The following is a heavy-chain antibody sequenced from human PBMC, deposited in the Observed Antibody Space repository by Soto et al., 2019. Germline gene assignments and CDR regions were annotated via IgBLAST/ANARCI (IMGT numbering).Heavy chain of an antibody. Sequence: GESLKISCKGSGYSFTSYWIGWVRQMPGKGLEWMGIIYPGDSDTRYSPSFQGQVTISADKSITTAYLQWSSLKASDTAMYYCARQYQYCSSTSCFDYWGQGTLVTVSS. CDR1: GYSFTSYW. CDR2: IYPGDSDT. CDR3: ARQYQYCSSTSCFDY. J-gene: IGHJ4*02. D-gene: IGHD2-2*01. V-gene: IGHV5-51*01.